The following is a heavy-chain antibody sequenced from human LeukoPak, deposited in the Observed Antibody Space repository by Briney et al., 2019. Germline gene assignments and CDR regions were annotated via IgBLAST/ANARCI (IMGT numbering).Heavy chain of an antibody. CDR2: IYSGGST. CDR3: AKDEIPRNKLYDAFDI. D-gene: IGHD1/OR15-1a*01. J-gene: IGHJ3*02. V-gene: IGHV3-53*01. CDR1: GFTVNSNY. Sequence: GGSLRLSCAASGFTVNSNYMSWVRQAPGKGLEWVSVIYSGGSTYYSDSVKGGFTISRDNCKNTQYLQMNSLRAEDTAVYYCAKDEIPRNKLYDAFDIWGQGTKVTVSS.